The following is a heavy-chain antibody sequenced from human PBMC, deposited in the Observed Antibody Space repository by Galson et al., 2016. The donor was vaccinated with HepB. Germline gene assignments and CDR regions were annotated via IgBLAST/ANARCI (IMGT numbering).Heavy chain of an antibody. Sequence: SLRLSCAASGFTFDEHAMHWVRQVPGKGLEWVSGITWNSAFIDYADSVKGRFTTYRDNAKNSLYLQMDSLRVEDTAWYYCAKAPRGRGLIIWTLIDWWGQGTQVTVSS. CDR1: GFTFDEHA. V-gene: IGHV3-9*01. CDR2: ITWNSAFI. CDR3: AKAPRGRGLIIWTLIDW. J-gene: IGHJ4*02. D-gene: IGHD3-10*01.